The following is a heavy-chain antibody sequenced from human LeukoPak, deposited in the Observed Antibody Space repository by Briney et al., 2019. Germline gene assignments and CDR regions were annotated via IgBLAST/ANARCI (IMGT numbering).Heavy chain of an antibody. CDR3: ARCPAGLYYYYYMDV. CDR1: GFTFSSYG. CDR2: IRYDGSNK. V-gene: IGHV3-30*02. Sequence: PGGSLRLSCAASGFTFSSYGMHWVRQAPGKGLEWVAFIRYDGSNKYYADSVKGRFTISRDNSKSTLYLQMNSLRAEDTAVYYCARCPAGLYYYYYMDVWGKGTTVTVSS. D-gene: IGHD2-2*01. J-gene: IGHJ6*03.